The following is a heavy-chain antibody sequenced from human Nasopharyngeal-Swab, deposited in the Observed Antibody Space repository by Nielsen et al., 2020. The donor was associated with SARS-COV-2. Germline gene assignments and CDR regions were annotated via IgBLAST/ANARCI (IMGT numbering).Heavy chain of an antibody. Sequence: AETLSLTCTVSGGSMSNFHWSWIRLSPGKGLEWIGYVYDSGSTKDNPSRNSRVTISVDTSKTQFSLKVRSVTAADTVVYFCARRLGLRAPFDYWGQGTLVTVSS. CDR3: ARRLGLRAPFDY. J-gene: IGHJ4*02. D-gene: IGHD5/OR15-5a*01. CDR2: VYDSGST. V-gene: IGHV4-59*08. CDR1: GGSMSNFH.